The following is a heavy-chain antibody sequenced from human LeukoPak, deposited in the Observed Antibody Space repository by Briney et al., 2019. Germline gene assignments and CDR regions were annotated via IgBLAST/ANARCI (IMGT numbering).Heavy chain of an antibody. J-gene: IGHJ4*02. V-gene: IGHV3-23*01. Sequence: GGSLRLXCAASGFTFSSYAMSWVRQAPGKELEWVSAISGSGGSTYYADSVKGRFTISRDNSKNTLYLQMNGLRAEDTAVYYCAKEEDIVVVPAANDYWGQGTLVTVSS. D-gene: IGHD2-2*01. CDR2: ISGSGGST. CDR1: GFTFSSYA. CDR3: AKEEDIVVVPAANDY.